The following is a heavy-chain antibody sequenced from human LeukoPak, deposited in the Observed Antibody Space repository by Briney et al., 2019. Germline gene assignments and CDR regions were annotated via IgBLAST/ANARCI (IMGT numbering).Heavy chain of an antibody. CDR2: IYSGGDT. CDR3: ARDLYYGSGGYYFDY. D-gene: IGHD3-10*01. Sequence: GGSLRLSCAASGFTVSSTYMSWVRQAPGKGLEWVSVIYSGGDTYYADSVRGRFTISRGNSKNTLYLQMNSLRAEDTAVYYCARDLYYGSGGYYFDYWGQGSLVTVSS. V-gene: IGHV3-66*01. J-gene: IGHJ4*02. CDR1: GFTVSSTY.